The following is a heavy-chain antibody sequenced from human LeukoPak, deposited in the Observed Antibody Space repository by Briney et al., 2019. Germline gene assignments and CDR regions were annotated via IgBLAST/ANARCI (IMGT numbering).Heavy chain of an antibody. V-gene: IGHV1-18*01. CDR1: GYPFTTYG. CDR3: AREWWGYDVLTGDNWFDP. J-gene: IGHJ5*02. D-gene: IGHD3-9*01. CDR2: ISTYNGDT. Sequence: ASVKVSCKASGYPFTTYGINWVQQAPGQGLEWMGWISTYNGDTNYAQRFQGRVTMTTDTYTSTAYIELRSLTSDDTAAYYCAREWWGYDVLTGDNWFDPWGQGTLVTVSS.